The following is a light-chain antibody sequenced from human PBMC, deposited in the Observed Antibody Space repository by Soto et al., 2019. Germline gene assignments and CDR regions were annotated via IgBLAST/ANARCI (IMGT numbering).Light chain of an antibody. J-gene: IGKJ4*01. CDR2: DVS. V-gene: IGKV3-11*01. CDR3: QHRSNWPALT. CDR1: QSVSSD. Sequence: EVVLTQFPAILSLSPGASATLSCRASQSVSSDLAWYQHKVDQAPRLLIYDVSKRATGIPARCSGSGSGTDFTLTIGSLEPEDFAVYYCQHRSNWPALTFGGGTQVQI.